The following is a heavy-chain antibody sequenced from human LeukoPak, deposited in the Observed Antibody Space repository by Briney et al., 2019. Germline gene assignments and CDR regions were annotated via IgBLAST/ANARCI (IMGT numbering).Heavy chain of an antibody. D-gene: IGHD3-16*02. Sequence: SETLSLTCTVSGYSISSGYYWGWIRQPPGKGLEWIGSIYHSGSTYYNPSLKSRVTMSVDTSKNQFSLKLSSVTAADTAVYYCALREFSDDAFDIWGQGTMVTVSS. CDR3: ALREFSDDAFDI. CDR1: GYSISSGYY. J-gene: IGHJ3*02. CDR2: IYHSGST. V-gene: IGHV4-38-2*02.